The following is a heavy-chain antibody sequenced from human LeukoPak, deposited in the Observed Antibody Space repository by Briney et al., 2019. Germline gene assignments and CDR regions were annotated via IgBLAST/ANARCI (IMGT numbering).Heavy chain of an antibody. CDR1: GGSISSGDYY. CDR3: ARTVEMATTFDY. V-gene: IGHV4-30-4*01. Sequence: SETLSLTCTVSGGSISSGDYYWSWIRQPPGKGLEWIGYIYYSGSTYYNPSLKSRVTISVDTSKNQFSLKLCSVTAADTAVYYCARTVEMATTFDYWGQGTLVTVSS. CDR2: IYYSGST. D-gene: IGHD5-24*01. J-gene: IGHJ4*02.